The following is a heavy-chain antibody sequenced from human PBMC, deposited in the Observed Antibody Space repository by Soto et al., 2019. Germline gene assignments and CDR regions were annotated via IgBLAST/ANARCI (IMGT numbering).Heavy chain of an antibody. CDR3: ARGPPHSH. Sequence: QLQLQESGSGLVKPSQTLSLTCAVSGGSISRGGYSWSWIRQPPGKGLEWIGYIYHSGSTYYIPSLKNRVTISVDRSKNQFSLKLSSVTAADTAVYYCARGPPHSHWGQGTLVTFSS. CDR2: IYHSGST. V-gene: IGHV4-30-2*01. CDR1: GGSISRGGYS. D-gene: IGHD2-21*01. J-gene: IGHJ4*02.